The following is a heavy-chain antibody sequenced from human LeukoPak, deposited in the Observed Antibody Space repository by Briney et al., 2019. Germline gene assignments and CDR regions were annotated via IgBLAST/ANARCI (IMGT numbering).Heavy chain of an antibody. J-gene: IGHJ4*02. Sequence: PGGSLRLSCAASGFTFGNYWMSWVRQAPGQGLEWVGHIKQDGSEKYYVDSVKGRFTISRDNAKNSLYLQMNSLRAEDTAVYYCARDRTLFDYWGQGTLATVSS. V-gene: IGHV3-7*01. CDR2: IKQDGSEK. CDR1: GFTFGNYW. CDR3: ARDRTLFDY.